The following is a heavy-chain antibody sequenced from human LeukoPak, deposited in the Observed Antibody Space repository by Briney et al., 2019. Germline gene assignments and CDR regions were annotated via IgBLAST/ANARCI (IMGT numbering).Heavy chain of an antibody. Sequence: KPSETLSLTCTVSGGSISSYYWSWIRQPPGKGLEWIGYIYYSGSTNYNPSLKSRVTISVDTSKNQFSLKLSSVTATDTAVYYRARGPETPYYYYYMDVWGKGTTVTVSS. CDR2: IYYSGST. CDR3: ARGPETPYYYYYMDV. V-gene: IGHV4-59*01. D-gene: IGHD1-14*01. CDR1: GGSISSYY. J-gene: IGHJ6*03.